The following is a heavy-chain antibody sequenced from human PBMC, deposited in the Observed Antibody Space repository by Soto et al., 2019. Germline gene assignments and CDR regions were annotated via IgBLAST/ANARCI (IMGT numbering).Heavy chain of an antibody. Sequence: ASVKVSCKASGYTFTSYAMHWVRQAPGQRREWMGRINAGNGNTKYSQKFQGRVTITRDTSASTAYMELSSLRSEDTAVYYCARGDSWLGEFDYWGQGTLVTVSS. V-gene: IGHV1-3*01. CDR2: INAGNGNT. D-gene: IGHD3-10*01. CDR1: GYTFTSYA. CDR3: ARGDSWLGEFDY. J-gene: IGHJ4*02.